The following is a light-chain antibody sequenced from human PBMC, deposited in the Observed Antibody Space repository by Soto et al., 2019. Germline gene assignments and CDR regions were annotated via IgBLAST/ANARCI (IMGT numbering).Light chain of an antibody. CDR3: QSYGDSLSGYV. J-gene: IGLJ1*01. CDR1: NSNIGAGYD. Sequence: QSVLTQPPSVPGAPGQRVTISCTGSNSNIGAGYDVHWYQQLPGTAPKLLIYGNSNRPSGVPDRFSGSKSGTSASLTITGLQAEDEADYYCQSYGDSLSGYVFGTGTKGTVL. CDR2: GNS. V-gene: IGLV1-40*01.